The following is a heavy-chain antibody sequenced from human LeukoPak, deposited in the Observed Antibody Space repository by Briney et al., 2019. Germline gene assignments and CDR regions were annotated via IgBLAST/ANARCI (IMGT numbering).Heavy chain of an antibody. CDR3: ARGQLTYDSSGYYVAGWFDP. J-gene: IGHJ5*02. CDR1: GYTFTGYY. CDR2: INPNSGGT. D-gene: IGHD3-22*01. V-gene: IGHV1-2*06. Sequence: ASVKVSCKATGYTFTGYYMHWVRQAPGQGLEWMGRINPNSGGTSYAQKFQGRVTMTRDTSTSTVYMELSSLRSEDTAVYYCARGQLTYDSSGYYVAGWFDPWGQGTLVTVSS.